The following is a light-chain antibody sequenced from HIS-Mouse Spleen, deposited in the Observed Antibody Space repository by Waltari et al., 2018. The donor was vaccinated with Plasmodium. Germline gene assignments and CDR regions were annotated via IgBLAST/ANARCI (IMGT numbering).Light chain of an antibody. Sequence: SYELTQPPSVSVSPGQTARITCSGDALPKKYAYWYQQKSGQAPVLVIYEDRKRPSGIPWRFSGSSSGTMATAYISGAQVEDEADYYCYSTDSSGNHRVFGGGTKLTVL. J-gene: IGLJ3*02. CDR3: YSTDSSGNHRV. CDR2: EDR. CDR1: ALPKKY. V-gene: IGLV3-10*01.